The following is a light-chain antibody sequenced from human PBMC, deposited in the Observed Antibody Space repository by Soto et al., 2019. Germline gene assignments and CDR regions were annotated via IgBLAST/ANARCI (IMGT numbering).Light chain of an antibody. CDR1: QGIRND. J-gene: IGKJ1*01. CDR3: LQHNTYPWT. CDR2: AAS. V-gene: IGKV1-17*01. Sequence: DIQMTQSPSSLSASVGDRVTITCGASQGIRNDLGGYQQKPGKEHKRLIYAASSLQSGVPSRFSGIGSGTEITLTISSLQPEDFATYSCLQHNTYPWTFGQGTKVDI.